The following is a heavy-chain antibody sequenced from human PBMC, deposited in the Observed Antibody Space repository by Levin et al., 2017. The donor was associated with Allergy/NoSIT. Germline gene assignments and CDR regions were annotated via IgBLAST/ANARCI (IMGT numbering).Heavy chain of an antibody. CDR2: IKQDGSEK. CDR3: ARDRSSSWYGGDWFDP. J-gene: IGHJ5*02. CDR1: GFTFSSYW. Sequence: GGSLRLSCAASGFTFSSYWMSWVRQAPGKGLEWVANIKQDGSEKYYVDSVKGRFTISRDNAKNSLYLQMNSLRAEDTAVYYCARDRSSSWYGGDWFDPWGQGTLVTVSS. D-gene: IGHD6-13*01. V-gene: IGHV3-7*04.